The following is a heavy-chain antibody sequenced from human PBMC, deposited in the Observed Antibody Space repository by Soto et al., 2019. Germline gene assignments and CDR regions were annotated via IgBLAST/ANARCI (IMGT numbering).Heavy chain of an antibody. CDR1: GGTFSSYS. CDR3: ASEAYGSGFEGGGFDY. D-gene: IGHD3-10*01. Sequence: QVQLVQSGAEVKKSGSSVKVSCKASGGTFSSYSISWVRQAPGQGLEWMGGITPLFGSANYAQKFQGRVTITADESTSTAYIQLCRLRSEDTAVCYWASEAYGSGFEGGGFDYWGQGTLVTVSS. CDR2: ITPLFGSA. J-gene: IGHJ4*02. V-gene: IGHV1-69*01.